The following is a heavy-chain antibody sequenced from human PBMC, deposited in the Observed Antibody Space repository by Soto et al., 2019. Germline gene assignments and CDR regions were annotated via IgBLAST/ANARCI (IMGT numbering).Heavy chain of an antibody. Sequence: QVQLVQSGAEEKKPGASVKVSCKASGYTFTSYAMHWVRQAPGQRLEWMGWINAGNGNTKYSQKFQGRVTITRDTSASTAYMELSSLRSEDTAVYCCARGSMRLNWFAPWGQGTLVTVSS. V-gene: IGHV1-3*05. CDR3: ARGSMRLNWFAP. J-gene: IGHJ5*02. CDR1: GYTFTSYA. CDR2: INAGNGNT.